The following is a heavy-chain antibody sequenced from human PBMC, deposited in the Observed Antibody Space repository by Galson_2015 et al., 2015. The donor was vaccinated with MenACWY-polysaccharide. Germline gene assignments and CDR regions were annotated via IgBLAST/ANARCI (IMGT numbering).Heavy chain of an antibody. D-gene: IGHD6-19*01. CDR3: ARGPAPDGIAVAKSLNHY. CDR2: MNPNSGNT. CDR1: GYTFTSYD. J-gene: IGHJ4*01. V-gene: IGHV1-8*01. Sequence: SVKVSCKASGYTFTSYDINWVRQATGQGLEWMGWMNPNSGNTGYPQKFQGRVTMTRNTSISTAYMELSSLRSEDTAVYYCARGPAPDGIAVAKSLNHYWGHGTLVPASS.